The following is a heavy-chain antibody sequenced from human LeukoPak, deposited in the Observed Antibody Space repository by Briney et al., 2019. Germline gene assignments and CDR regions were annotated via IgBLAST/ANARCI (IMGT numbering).Heavy chain of an antibody. CDR2: ISYDGSNK. V-gene: IGHV3-30-3*01. J-gene: IGHJ4*02. D-gene: IGHD2-2*02. CDR3: ARDSYCTSTSCYIAY. Sequence: PGGSLRLSCAASGFTFSSYAMHWVRQAPGKGLERVAVISYDGSNKYYADSVKGRFTISRDNSKNTLYLQMNSLRAEDTAVYYCARDSYCTSTSCYIAYWGQGTLVTVSS. CDR1: GFTFSSYA.